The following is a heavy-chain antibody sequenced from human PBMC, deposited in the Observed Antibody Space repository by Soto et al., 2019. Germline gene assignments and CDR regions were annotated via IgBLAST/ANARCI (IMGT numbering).Heavy chain of an antibody. V-gene: IGHV1-18*04. CDR3: AREVVVAGSLVYFQH. CDR1: GYTFTSYG. Sequence: ASVKVSCKASGYTFTSYGISWVRQAPGQGLEWMGWISAYNGNTNYAQKLQGRVTMTTDTSTSTAYMELRSLRSDDTAVYYCAREVVVAGSLVYFQHWGQGTLVTVSS. J-gene: IGHJ1*01. CDR2: ISAYNGNT. D-gene: IGHD6-19*01.